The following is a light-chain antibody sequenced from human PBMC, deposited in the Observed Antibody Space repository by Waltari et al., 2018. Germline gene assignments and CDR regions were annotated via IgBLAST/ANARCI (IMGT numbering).Light chain of an antibody. CDR2: RYS. CDR1: ILTEKD. Sequence: SYELTQPSSVSVSPGQTAKITCSGDILTEKDARWFQQKPGQAQVMLIYRYSERPTGVPERYSRSSSGPTVTLTISGAQDEDEADYYCYSASDDNLIFGGGTKLTVL. J-gene: IGLJ2*01. CDR3: YSASDDNLI. V-gene: IGLV3-27*01.